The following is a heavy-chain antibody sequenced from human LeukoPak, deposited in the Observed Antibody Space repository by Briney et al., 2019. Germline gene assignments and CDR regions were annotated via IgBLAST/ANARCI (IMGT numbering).Heavy chain of an antibody. CDR2: ISSSSSYI. D-gene: IGHD3-16*01. J-gene: IGHJ4*02. Sequence: PGGSLRLSCAASAFTYNYYSMNWVRQAPGKGLEWVSSISSSSSYIYYADSVKGRFTISRDNAKNSLYLQMNSLRAEDTAVYYCARDREEGGKTASLGGQGTLVTVSS. V-gene: IGHV3-21*01. CDR1: AFTYNYYS. CDR3: ARDREEGGKTASL.